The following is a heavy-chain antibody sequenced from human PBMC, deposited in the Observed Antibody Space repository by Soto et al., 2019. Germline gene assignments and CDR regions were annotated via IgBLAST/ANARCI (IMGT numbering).Heavy chain of an antibody. CDR1: GGSFSGYY. J-gene: IGHJ5*02. V-gene: IGHV4-34*01. CDR3: ARGRGLRYFDWLLSSYNWFDP. D-gene: IGHD3-9*01. CDR2: INHSGST. Sequence: PSETLSLTCAVYGGSFSGYYWSWTRQPPGKGLEWIGEINHSGSTNYNPSLKSRVTISVDTSKNQFSLKLSSVTAADTAVYYCARGRGLRYFDWLLSSYNWFDPWGQGTLVTVSS.